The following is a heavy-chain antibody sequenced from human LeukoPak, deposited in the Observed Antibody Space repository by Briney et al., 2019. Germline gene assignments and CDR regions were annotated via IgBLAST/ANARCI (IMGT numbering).Heavy chain of an antibody. CDR3: ARVRSRELRTEFDY. D-gene: IGHD1-26*01. V-gene: IGHV4-59*12. CDR1: GGSISTYY. Sequence: SETLSLTCTVSGGSISTYYWSWIRQPPGKGLEWIGYIYHSGSTNYNPSLKSRVTISVDTSQNQFYLKLSYVTAADTAVYYCARVRSRELRTEFDYWGQGTLVTVSS. CDR2: IYHSGST. J-gene: IGHJ4*02.